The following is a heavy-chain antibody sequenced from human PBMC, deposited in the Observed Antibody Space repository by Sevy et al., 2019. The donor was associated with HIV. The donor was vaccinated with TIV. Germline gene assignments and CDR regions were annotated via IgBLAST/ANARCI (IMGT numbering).Heavy chain of an antibody. CDR3: VREGVGGYSYSLDC. CDR2: MKEDGSER. V-gene: IGHV3-7*01. D-gene: IGHD5-18*01. J-gene: IGHJ4*02. Sequence: GGSLRLCCAASGFTFSSYWMSWVRQAPGKGLEWVATMKEDGSERKYVDSVKGRFTISRDNAKNSLYLQMNSLRAEDTAVYYCVREGVGGYSYSLDCWGQGTLVTVSS. CDR1: GFTFSSYW.